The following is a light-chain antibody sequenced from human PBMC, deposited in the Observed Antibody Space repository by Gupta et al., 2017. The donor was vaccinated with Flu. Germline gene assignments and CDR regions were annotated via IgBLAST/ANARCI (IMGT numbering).Light chain of an antibody. J-gene: IGLJ1*01. CDR2: DNN. Sequence: QSVLTQPPSVSGAPGQRVTISCTGSSSNIGAGLDVPWYQQLPGTAPKLLIYDNNYRPSGVPDRFSASKSATSASLVIAGLQAEDEADYYCQSYDSSLRGYVFGTGTEVTVL. V-gene: IGLV1-40*01. CDR3: QSYDSSLRGYV. CDR1: SSNIGAGLD.